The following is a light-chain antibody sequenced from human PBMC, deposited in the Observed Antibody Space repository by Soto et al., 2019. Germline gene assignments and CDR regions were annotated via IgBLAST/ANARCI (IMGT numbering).Light chain of an antibody. J-gene: IGKJ4*01. CDR1: QSISSY. V-gene: IGKV1-9*01. Sequence: DIQMTQSPSSLSASVGDRVTITCRASQSISSYLNWYQQKPGKAPKLLIYAASSLQSGVPSRFSGSGSGTEFTLTISSLQPEDFATYSCQQLNSYPLTFGGGPKVDIK. CDR2: AAS. CDR3: QQLNSYPLT.